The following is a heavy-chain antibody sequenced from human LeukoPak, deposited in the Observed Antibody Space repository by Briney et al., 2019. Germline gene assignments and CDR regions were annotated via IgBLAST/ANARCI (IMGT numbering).Heavy chain of an antibody. CDR3: AKDRSPEYEYGTGYLHGSFDY. CDR1: GFTFSSYG. V-gene: IGHV3-30*18. Sequence: PGGSLRLSCAASGFTFSSYGMHWVRQVPGKGLEWVAVISSDGNNKYYADSVKGRFTISRDNSKNTLYLQMNSRRSECTALYYCAKDRSPEYEYGTGYLHGSFDYWGQGTLVTVSS. CDR2: ISSDGNNK. J-gene: IGHJ4*02. D-gene: IGHD5-12*01.